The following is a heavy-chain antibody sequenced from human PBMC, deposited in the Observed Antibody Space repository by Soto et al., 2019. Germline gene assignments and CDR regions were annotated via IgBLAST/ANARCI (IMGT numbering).Heavy chain of an antibody. V-gene: IGHV5-51*01. D-gene: IGHD6-19*01. CDR1: GYSFTSYW. Sequence: GESLKISCKGSGYSFTSYWIGWVRQMPGKGLEWMGIIYPGDSDTRYSPSFQGQVTISADKSISTAYLQWSSLKASDTDMYYCARLSAVAGNYYYYYMDVWGKGTTVTVSS. J-gene: IGHJ6*03. CDR3: ARLSAVAGNYYYYYMDV. CDR2: IYPGDSDT.